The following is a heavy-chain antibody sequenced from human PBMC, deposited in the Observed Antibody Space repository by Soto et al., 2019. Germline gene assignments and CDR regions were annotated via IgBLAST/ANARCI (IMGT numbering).Heavy chain of an antibody. CDR2: IYWDDDK. Sequence: QITLKESGPTLVKPTQTLTLTCTFSGFSLSASGVGVGWIRQPPGKALEWLALIYWDDDKRYSPSLKSRLTITKDTSKKQVVLTMTNMDPADTATYYCAHRRIAMTHSWFDPWGQGTLVTVSS. J-gene: IGHJ5*02. V-gene: IGHV2-5*02. CDR3: AHRRIAMTHSWFDP. D-gene: IGHD6-13*01. CDR1: GFSLSASGVG.